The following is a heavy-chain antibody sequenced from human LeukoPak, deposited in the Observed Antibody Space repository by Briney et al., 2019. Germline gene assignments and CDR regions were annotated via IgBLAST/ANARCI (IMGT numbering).Heavy chain of an antibody. CDR3: ARDRLDVFDY. CDR1: GGSISSYY. CDR2: IYYSGST. V-gene: IGHV4-59*01. J-gene: IGHJ4*02. Sequence: PSETLSLTCTVSGGSISSYYWSWIRQPPGKGLEWIGYIYYSGSTNYNPSLKSQVTISVDTSKNQFSLKLSSVTAADTAVYYCARDRLDVFDYWGQGTLVTVSS. D-gene: IGHD3/OR15-3a*01.